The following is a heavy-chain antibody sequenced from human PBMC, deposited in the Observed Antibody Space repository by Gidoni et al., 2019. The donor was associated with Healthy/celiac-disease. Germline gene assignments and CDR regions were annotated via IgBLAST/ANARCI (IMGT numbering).Heavy chain of an antibody. CDR2: ISGSGGST. J-gene: IGHJ4*02. Sequence: EVQLLESGGGLVQPGGSLRLSCVASGFTFSSDAMSWVRQAPGKGLEWVSAISGSGGSTYYADSVKGRFTISRDNSQNKLYLQMNSLGAEDTAVYYCAKDPTYSSSYYFDYWGQGTLVTVSP. D-gene: IGHD6-13*01. CDR3: AKDPTYSSSYYFDY. CDR1: GFTFSSDA. V-gene: IGHV3-23*01.